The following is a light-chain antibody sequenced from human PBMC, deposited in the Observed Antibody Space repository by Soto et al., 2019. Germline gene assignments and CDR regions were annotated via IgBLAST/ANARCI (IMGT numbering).Light chain of an antibody. V-gene: IGKV4-1*01. J-gene: IGKJ1*01. CDR2: WAA. CDR3: QQYYSTPWT. Sequence: ILMTQSPDSLAVSLGERVTSNCKSSQTVLYSPNNMNYLAWYHQKPGQPPKLLIYWAATRESGVPDRFSGSGSGTDFTLTISSLQAEDVAVYYCQQYYSTPWTFGQGTKVDIK. CDR1: QTVLYSPNNMNY.